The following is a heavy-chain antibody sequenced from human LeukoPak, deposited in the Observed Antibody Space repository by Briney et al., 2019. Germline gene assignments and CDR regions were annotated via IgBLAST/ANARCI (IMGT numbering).Heavy chain of an antibody. Sequence: GGSLRLPCAGSGFTFSSYAMHWVRQAPGKGLEWVAVISYDGSNKYYADSVKGRFTISRDNSKNTLYLQMNSLRAEDTAVYYCAKDLGAAAAGSQGDYWGQGTLVTVSS. J-gene: IGHJ4*02. D-gene: IGHD6-13*01. CDR2: ISYDGSNK. CDR3: AKDLGAAAAGSQGDY. V-gene: IGHV3-30*04. CDR1: GFTFSSYA.